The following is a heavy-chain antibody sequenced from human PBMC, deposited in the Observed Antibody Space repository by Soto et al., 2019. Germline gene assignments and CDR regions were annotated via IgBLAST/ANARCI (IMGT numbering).Heavy chain of an antibody. Sequence: QVQLVQSGAEVKKPGSSVKVSCKASGGTFSSYAISWVRQAPGQGLEWMGGIIPIFGTANYAQKFQGRVTIPADESTSTAYMELSSLRSEDTAVYYCARVRYDRYYYYYGMDAWGQGTTVTVSS. CDR1: GGTFSSYA. D-gene: IGHD1-1*01. J-gene: IGHJ6*02. V-gene: IGHV1-69*01. CDR2: IIPIFGTA. CDR3: ARVRYDRYYYYYGMDA.